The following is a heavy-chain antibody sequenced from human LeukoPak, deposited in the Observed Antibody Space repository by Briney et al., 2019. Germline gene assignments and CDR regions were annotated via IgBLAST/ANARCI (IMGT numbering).Heavy chain of an antibody. V-gene: IGHV3-30-3*01. Sequence: GGSLRLSCAASGFTFSSYAMHWVRQAPGKGLEWVAVISYDGSNKYYADSVKGRFTISRDNSKNTLYLQMNSLRAEDTAVYYCAKDIEEYDYWGQGTLVTVSS. CDR1: GFTFSSYA. CDR3: AKDIEEYDY. CDR2: ISYDGSNK. D-gene: IGHD2/OR15-2a*01. J-gene: IGHJ4*02.